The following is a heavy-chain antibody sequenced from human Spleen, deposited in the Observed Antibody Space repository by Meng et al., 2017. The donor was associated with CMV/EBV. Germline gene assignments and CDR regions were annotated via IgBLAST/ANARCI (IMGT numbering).Heavy chain of an antibody. D-gene: IGHD1-26*01. J-gene: IGHJ4*02. CDR1: GYTFTDYY. V-gene: IGHV1-69-2*01. Sequence: KVSGYTFTDYYIHWVQQAPGKGLEWMGLVDPEDGKTKYAEKFQGRVTITADTSTDTSYMELSSLRSEDTAVYYCETAGYSGNSGHGHWGQGTLVTVSS. CDR3: ETAGYSGNSGHGH. CDR2: VDPEDGKT.